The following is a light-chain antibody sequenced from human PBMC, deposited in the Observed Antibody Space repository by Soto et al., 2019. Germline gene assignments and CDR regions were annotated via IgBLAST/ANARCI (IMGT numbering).Light chain of an antibody. CDR2: AAS. CDR3: QQTYDTPYP. J-gene: IGKJ2*01. CDR1: QSVSIY. V-gene: IGKV1-39*01. Sequence: DIQMTQSPYSLSASVGDRVTITCRASQSVSIYLNWYQQKPGKAPKLLIYAASNLQSVVPSRFSGSGSGTDFTLTISSLQPENFATYYCQQTYDTPYPFGQGTKLEIK.